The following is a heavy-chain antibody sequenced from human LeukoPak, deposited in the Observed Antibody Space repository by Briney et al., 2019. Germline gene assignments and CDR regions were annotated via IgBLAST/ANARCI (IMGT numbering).Heavy chain of an antibody. CDR2: MSSSGNT. Sequence: SETLSLTCTVSGGSISSYYWSWIRQPAGKGLEWIGRMSSSGNTNYNPSLKSRVTMSVDTPNNQSSLKLSSVTAADTAVYYCARDGGRGGRGDVWGQGTTVTVSS. CDR3: ARDGGRGGRGDV. D-gene: IGHD3-10*01. CDR1: GGSISSYY. J-gene: IGHJ6*02. V-gene: IGHV4-4*07.